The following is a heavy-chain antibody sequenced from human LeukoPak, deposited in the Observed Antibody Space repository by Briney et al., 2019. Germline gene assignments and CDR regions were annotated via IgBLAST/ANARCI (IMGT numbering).Heavy chain of an antibody. D-gene: IGHD1-14*01. V-gene: IGHV1-69*06. CDR1: GGTFSSYA. Sequence: SVKVSCKASGGTFSSYAISWVRQAPGQGLEWMGGIIPIFGTANYAQKFQGRVTITADKSTSTAYMELSSLRSEDTAVYYCARERPGGAHYYYYMDVWGKGTTVTVSS. CDR3: ARERPGGAHYYYYMDV. J-gene: IGHJ6*03. CDR2: IIPIFGTA.